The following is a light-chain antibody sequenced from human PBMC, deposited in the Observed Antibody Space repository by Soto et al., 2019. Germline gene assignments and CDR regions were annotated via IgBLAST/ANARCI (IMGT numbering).Light chain of an antibody. CDR3: QQSYSLPPWT. J-gene: IGKJ1*01. CDR2: AAS. CDR1: QSISTS. V-gene: IGKV1-39*01. Sequence: DIQMTQSPSSLSASVGDRVTITCRAGQSISTSLNWYQQKPGKAPKVLIYAASSLQSGVPSRFSGSGSGTDLTLTISSLQPEDFATYYCQQSYSLPPWTFGQGTKVEIK.